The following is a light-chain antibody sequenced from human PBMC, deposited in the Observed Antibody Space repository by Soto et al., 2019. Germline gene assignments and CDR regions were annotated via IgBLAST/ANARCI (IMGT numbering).Light chain of an antibody. Sequence: VVTQPPSASGTPGQRVSISCSGTNSNIGGNYVYWYQHVPGKAPKLLISLNNQRPSGVPDRFSGSKSGTSASLAISGLRSEDEAHYYCAAWDDSLSGPVFGGGTKLTVL. CDR3: AAWDDSLSGPV. J-gene: IGLJ2*01. CDR2: LNN. V-gene: IGLV1-47*02. CDR1: NSNIGGNY.